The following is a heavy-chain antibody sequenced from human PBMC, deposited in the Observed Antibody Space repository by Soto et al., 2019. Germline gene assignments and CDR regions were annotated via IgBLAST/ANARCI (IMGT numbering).Heavy chain of an antibody. D-gene: IGHD4-17*01. CDR3: AMKRGNWGYGEKRASFDY. Sequence: SETMSLTCAVYGGSFSGYYWSWISQPPGKGLEWIGEINHSGSTNYNPSLKSRVTISVDTSKNQFSLKLSSVTAADTAVYYCAMKRGNWGYGEKRASFDYWGQGTLVTVSS. V-gene: IGHV4-34*01. J-gene: IGHJ4*02. CDR1: GGSFSGYY. CDR2: INHSGST.